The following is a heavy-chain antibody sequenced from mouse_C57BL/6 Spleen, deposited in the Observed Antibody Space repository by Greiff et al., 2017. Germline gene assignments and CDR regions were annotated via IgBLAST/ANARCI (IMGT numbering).Heavy chain of an antibody. J-gene: IGHJ2*01. Sequence: QVQLQQSGPELVKPGASVKISCKASGYAFSSSWMNWVKQRPGKGLEWIGRIYPGDGDTNYNRKFKGKATLTADKSSSTAYMQLSSLTSEDSAVYFCARGLLWLRRGVNDWGQGTTLSVSS. V-gene: IGHV1-82*01. D-gene: IGHD2-2*01. CDR2: IYPGDGDT. CDR1: GYAFSSSW. CDR3: ARGLLWLRRGVND.